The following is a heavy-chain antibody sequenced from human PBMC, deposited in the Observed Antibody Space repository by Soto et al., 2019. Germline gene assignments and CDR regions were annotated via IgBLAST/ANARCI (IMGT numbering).Heavy chain of an antibody. CDR1: GFTVSNNY. V-gene: IGHV3-53*01. CDR2: IYSGGST. D-gene: IGHD4-17*01. CDR3: ARAAFTINGESYYATDV. J-gene: IGHJ6*02. Sequence: GGSLRLSCAASGFTVSNNYVSWVRQAPGKWLEWVSVIYSGGSTFYGDSVKGRFTISRDTSKNTVDLQMNSLRAEDTAVYYCARAAFTINGESYYATDVWGHGXTVTVYS.